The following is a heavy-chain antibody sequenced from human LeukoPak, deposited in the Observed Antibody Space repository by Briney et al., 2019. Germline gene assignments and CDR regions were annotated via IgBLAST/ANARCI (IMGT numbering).Heavy chain of an antibody. V-gene: IGHV3-23*01. CDR3: AKHRVGGVVTAMEG. Sequence: GGSLTLSCVGSGFRFDSYALSWVRQAPGKGLEWVSSISASGGSTYYADSVKGRSTVSRDKNTVYLQLSSLRVDDTAMYYCAKHRVGGVVTAMEGWGRGTTVTVSS. J-gene: IGHJ6*01. CDR2: ISASGGST. CDR1: GFRFDSYA. D-gene: IGHD3-3*01.